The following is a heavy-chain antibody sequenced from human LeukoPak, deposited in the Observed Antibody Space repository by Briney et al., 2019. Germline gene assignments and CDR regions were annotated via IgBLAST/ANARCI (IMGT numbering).Heavy chain of an antibody. V-gene: IGHV1-2*04. J-gene: IGHJ4*02. Sequence: SVKVSCKASGYTFTGYYMHWVRQAPGQGLEWMGWINPNSGGTNYAQKFQGWVTMTRDTSISTAYMELSRLRSDDTAVYYCARATSSWSMGYWGQRTLVTVSS. D-gene: IGHD6-13*01. CDR1: GYTFTGYY. CDR2: INPNSGGT. CDR3: ARATSSWSMGY.